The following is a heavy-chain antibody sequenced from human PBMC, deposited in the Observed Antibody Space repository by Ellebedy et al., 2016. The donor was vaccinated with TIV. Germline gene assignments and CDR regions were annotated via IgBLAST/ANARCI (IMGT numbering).Heavy chain of an antibody. CDR2: IYSGGST. CDR1: GFTVSSNY. J-gene: IGHJ4*02. D-gene: IGHD4-17*01. V-gene: IGHV3-53*01. CDR3: ARDMSYGDYDY. Sequence: GESLKISCAASGFTVSSNYMNWVRQAPGKGLEWVSFIYSGGSTYYADSVKGRFTISRDNSKTTLYLQMNSLRAEDTAVYYCARDMSYGDYDYWGQGTLVTVSS.